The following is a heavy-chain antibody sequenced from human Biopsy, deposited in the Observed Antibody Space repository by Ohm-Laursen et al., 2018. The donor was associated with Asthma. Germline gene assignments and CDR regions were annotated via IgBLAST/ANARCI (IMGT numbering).Heavy chain of an antibody. CDR2: RDHEEGGT. Sequence: SVKVSCKISGYSLTDLSMHWVRQAPGQGLEWMGGRDHEEGGTVNARRFQGRVTMTEDTSTDTAYMELSSLSSDDTAVYYRASDFPKDYVRYNFQFWGQGTLVTVSS. CDR1: GYSLTDLS. V-gene: IGHV1-24*01. J-gene: IGHJ4*02. D-gene: IGHD4-17*01. CDR3: ASDFPKDYVRYNFQF.